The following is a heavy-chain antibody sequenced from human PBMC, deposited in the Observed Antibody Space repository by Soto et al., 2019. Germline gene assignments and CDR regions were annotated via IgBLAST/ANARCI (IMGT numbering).Heavy chain of an antibody. Sequence: QVQLVQSGAEVKKPGASVKVSCKASGYTFTGYDMHWVRQAPGQGLEWMGWINPNSGGTNYAQKFQGLVTMTRDTSISTAYMELSRLGSDDTAVYYCARDARGDEAPMDDWGQGTLVTVSS. V-gene: IGHV1-2*04. D-gene: IGHD3-10*01. CDR3: ARDARGDEAPMDD. CDR1: GYTFTGYD. CDR2: INPNSGGT. J-gene: IGHJ4*02.